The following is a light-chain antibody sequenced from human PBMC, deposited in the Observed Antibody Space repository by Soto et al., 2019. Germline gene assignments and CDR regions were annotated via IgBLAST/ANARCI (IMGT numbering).Light chain of an antibody. CDR3: SSFTNTGVV. V-gene: IGLV2-14*01. J-gene: IGLJ2*01. CDR2: EVS. CDR1: NSDIGGYNY. Sequence: QSALTQPASVSGSPGQSITISCTGTNSDIGGYNYVSWFQHHPGKAPKLMIFEVSNRPSGVSNRFSGSKSGNTASLTISGLQAEDEADYYCSSFTNTGVVFGGGTKLTVL.